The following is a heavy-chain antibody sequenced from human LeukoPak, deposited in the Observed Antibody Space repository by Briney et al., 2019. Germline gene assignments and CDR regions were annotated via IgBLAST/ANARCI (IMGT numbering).Heavy chain of an antibody. CDR3: AKAGSDWEKFDY. V-gene: IGHV3-74*01. Sequence: PGGSLRLSCAASGFTFSSYWMHWVRQPPGKGLVWVSRINSDGSSTSYADSVKGRFTISRDNSKNTLYLQMNSLRAEDTALYYCAKAGSDWEKFDYWGQGTLVSVSS. D-gene: IGHD6-19*01. CDR2: INSDGSST. J-gene: IGHJ4*02. CDR1: GFTFSSYW.